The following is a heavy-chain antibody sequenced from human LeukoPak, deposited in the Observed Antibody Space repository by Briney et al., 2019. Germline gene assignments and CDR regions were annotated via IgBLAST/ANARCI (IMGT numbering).Heavy chain of an antibody. D-gene: IGHD3-10*01. J-gene: IGHJ4*02. Sequence: GRSLRLSCAASGFTFSRYAMYWVRQAPGKGLEWVSYISSSGSTINYADSVKGRFTISRDNAKNSLYLQMNSLRAEDTAVYYCARDAEWDYYGSGSYNCRGQGTLVTVSS. CDR1: GFTFSRYA. V-gene: IGHV3-48*03. CDR2: ISSSGSTI. CDR3: ARDAEWDYYGSGSYNC.